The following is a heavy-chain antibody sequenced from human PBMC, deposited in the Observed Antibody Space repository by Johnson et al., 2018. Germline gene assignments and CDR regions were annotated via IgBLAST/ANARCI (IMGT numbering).Heavy chain of an antibody. D-gene: IGHD3-3*01. CDR1: GFTFDDYA. J-gene: IGHJ1*01. CDR2: IRWNSGSI. V-gene: IGHV3-9*01. Sequence: EVQLVESGGGLVQPGRSLRLSCAASGFTFDDYAMHWVRQAPGKGLEWVSGIRWNSGSIGYADSVKGRFTICRDNAKNSLYLQMNSLRADDTALYYCAKAPVGWLGEGAEYFQHWGQGTLVTVSS. CDR3: AKAPVGWLGEGAEYFQH.